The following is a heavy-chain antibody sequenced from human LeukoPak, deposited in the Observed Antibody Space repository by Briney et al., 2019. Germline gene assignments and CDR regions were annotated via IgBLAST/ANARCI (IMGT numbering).Heavy chain of an antibody. J-gene: IGHJ3*02. CDR3: ARDSTVDRGAFDI. D-gene: IGHD3-10*01. Sequence: GGSLRLSCAASGFTFSRYSMHWVRQAPGKGLEWVSSISSSSSYIYYADSVKGRFTISRDNAKNSLYLQMNSLRAEDTAVYYCARDSTVDRGAFDIWGQGTMVTVSS. CDR2: ISSSSSYI. V-gene: IGHV3-21*01. CDR1: GFTFSRYS.